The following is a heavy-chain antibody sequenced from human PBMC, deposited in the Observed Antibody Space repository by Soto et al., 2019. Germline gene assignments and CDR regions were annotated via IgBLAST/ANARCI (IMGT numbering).Heavy chain of an antibody. CDR1: GASISGFY. D-gene: IGHD2-15*01. V-gene: IGHV4-59*01. Sequence: SETLSLTCTVSGASISGFYWSWVRQPPGKGLEWIGNIYYSGNTNYNPSLKSRVTMSVDTSKKQFSLKLSSVTAAATAVYYCACGGSHEGYFAYWGKGALVS. CDR3: ACGGSHEGYFAY. CDR2: IYYSGNT. J-gene: IGHJ4*02.